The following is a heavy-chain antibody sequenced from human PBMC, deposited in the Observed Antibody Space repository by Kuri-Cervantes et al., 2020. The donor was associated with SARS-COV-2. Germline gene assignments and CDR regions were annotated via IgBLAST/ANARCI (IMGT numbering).Heavy chain of an antibody. CDR2: IIPIFGTA. CDR1: GYTFTSYG. CDR3: ASPRGYCPNGVCLREFDS. V-gene: IGHV1-69*06. Sequence: SVKVSCKASGYTFTSYGISRVRQAPGQGLEWMGGIIPIFGTANYAQNFQGRVTITADKSTSTAYMELSSLRSEDTAVYYCASPRGYCPNGVCLREFDSWGQGTLVTVSS. D-gene: IGHD2-8*01. J-gene: IGHJ5*01.